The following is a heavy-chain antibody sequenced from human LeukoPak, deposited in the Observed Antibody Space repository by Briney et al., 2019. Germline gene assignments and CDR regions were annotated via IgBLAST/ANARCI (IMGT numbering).Heavy chain of an antibody. D-gene: IGHD2-2*01. CDR2: AYYSGST. CDR3: ARVGCTSTSCPRKNAFDI. V-gene: IGHV4-59*02. CDR1: GGSVTNYY. J-gene: IGHJ3*02. Sequence: SDTLSLTCTVSGGSVTNYYWSWIRQPPGTGLEWIGYAYYSGSTNYNPSLKSRVIISVDTAKNQFSLNLTSATAGDTARYYCARVGCTSTSCPRKNAFDIWGQGTMVSVSS.